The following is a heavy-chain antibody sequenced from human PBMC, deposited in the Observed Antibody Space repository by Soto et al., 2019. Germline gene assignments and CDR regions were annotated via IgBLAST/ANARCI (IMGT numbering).Heavy chain of an antibody. Sequence: GGSLRLSCEASGFTFSNYIMNWVRQAPGKGLEWLSYISSSSRTIYYADSVKGRFTISRDNAKNSLYLQMNSLRAEDTAVYHCARDGYSEYYYYMDVWGKGTTVTVSS. CDR2: ISSSSRTI. D-gene: IGHD2-2*03. V-gene: IGHV3-48*01. J-gene: IGHJ6*03. CDR3: ARDGYSEYYYYMDV. CDR1: GFTFSNYI.